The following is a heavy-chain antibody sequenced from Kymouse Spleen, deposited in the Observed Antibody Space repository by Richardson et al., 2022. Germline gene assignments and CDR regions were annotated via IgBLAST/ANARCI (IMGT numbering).Heavy chain of an antibody. Sequence: QVQLVESGGGVVQPGRSLRLSCAASGFTFSSYGMHWVRQAPGKGLEWVAVIWYDGSNKYYADSVKGRFTISRDNSKNTLYLQMNSLRAEDTAVYYCARDQKWLLYVFDYWGQGTLVTVSS. CDR2: IWYDGSNK. V-gene: IGHV3-33*01. J-gene: IGHJ4*02. CDR3: ARDQKWLLYVFDY. CDR1: GFTFSSYG. D-gene: IGHD3-3*01.